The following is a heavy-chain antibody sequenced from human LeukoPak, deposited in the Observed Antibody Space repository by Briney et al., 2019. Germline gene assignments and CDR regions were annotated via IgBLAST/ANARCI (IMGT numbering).Heavy chain of an antibody. V-gene: IGHV3-30*18. CDR3: AKDHSSGWYYFDY. Sequence: GRSLRLSCAASGFTFSSYGMHWVRQAPGKGLEGVAVISYDGSNKYYADSVKGRFTISRDNSKNTLYLQMNSLRAEDTAVYYCAKDHSSGWYYFDYWGQGTLVTVSS. J-gene: IGHJ4*02. CDR2: ISYDGSNK. D-gene: IGHD6-19*01. CDR1: GFTFSSYG.